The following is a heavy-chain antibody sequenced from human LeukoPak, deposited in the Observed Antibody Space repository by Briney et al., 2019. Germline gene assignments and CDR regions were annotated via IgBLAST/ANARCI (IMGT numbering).Heavy chain of an antibody. Sequence: GASVKPSCKASGFTFTSSAVQWVRQARGQRHEWIGWIVVASGNTNYAQKFQERVTVTRDMSTSTPYIELSSLRSEDTAVYYSAPDPYDYGDYFLGYWGQGTLVTVSS. CDR3: APDPYDYGDYFLGY. CDR2: IVVASGNT. CDR1: GFTFTSSA. V-gene: IGHV1-58*01. D-gene: IGHD4-17*01. J-gene: IGHJ4*02.